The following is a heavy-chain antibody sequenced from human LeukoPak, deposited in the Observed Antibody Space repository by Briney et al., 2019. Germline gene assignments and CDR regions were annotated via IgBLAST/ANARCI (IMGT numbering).Heavy chain of an antibody. CDR1: GGTFSSYA. CDR3: ARAEMYNWNSNPFDY. Sequence: SVKVSCKASGGTFSSYAISWVRQAPGQGLEWMGGIIPIFGTANYAQKFQGRGTITADESTSTAYMELSRLRSEDTAVYYCARAEMYNWNSNPFDYWGQGTLVTVSS. D-gene: IGHD1-7*01. V-gene: IGHV1-69*13. CDR2: IIPIFGTA. J-gene: IGHJ4*02.